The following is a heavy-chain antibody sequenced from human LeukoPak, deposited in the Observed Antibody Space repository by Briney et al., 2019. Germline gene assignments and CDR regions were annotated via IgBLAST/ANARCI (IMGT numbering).Heavy chain of an antibody. CDR2: INHSGST. CDR1: GSSISNSNYY. J-gene: IGHJ3*02. D-gene: IGHD4-11*01. V-gene: IGHV4-39*07. Sequence: SETLSLTCTVSGSSISNSNYYWGWIRQPPGKGLEWIGEINHSGSTNYNPSLKSRVTISVDTSKNQFSLKLSSVTAADTAVYYCARDMTTVTYAFDIWGQGTMVTVSS. CDR3: ARDMTTVTYAFDI.